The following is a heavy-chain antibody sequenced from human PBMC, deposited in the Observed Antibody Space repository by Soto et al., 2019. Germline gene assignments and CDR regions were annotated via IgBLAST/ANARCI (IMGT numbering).Heavy chain of an antibody. Sequence: PGGSLRLSCAASGFTFSSYAMSWVRQAPGKGLEWVSAISGSGGSTYYADSVKGRFTISRDNSKNTLYLQMNSLRAEDTAIYYCAGGYCGGDCYSHYYYYYGMDVWGQGTTVTVSS. D-gene: IGHD2-21*02. V-gene: IGHV3-23*01. CDR2: ISGSGGST. CDR3: AGGYCGGDCYSHYYYYYGMDV. J-gene: IGHJ6*02. CDR1: GFTFSSYA.